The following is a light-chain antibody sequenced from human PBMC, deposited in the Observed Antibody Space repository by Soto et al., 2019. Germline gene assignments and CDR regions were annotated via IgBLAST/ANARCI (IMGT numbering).Light chain of an antibody. V-gene: IGLV2-14*03. CDR1: SSDVGAFNY. CDR2: DVS. Sequence: QSALTQPASVSGSPGQAITISCSGTSSDVGAFNYVSWYQQHPGKAPKLMIYDVSNRPSGVSNRFSGSKSGNTASLTISGLRAEDEADYYCQSYDTSLSAVVFGGGTKLTVL. CDR3: QSYDTSLSAVV. J-gene: IGLJ3*02.